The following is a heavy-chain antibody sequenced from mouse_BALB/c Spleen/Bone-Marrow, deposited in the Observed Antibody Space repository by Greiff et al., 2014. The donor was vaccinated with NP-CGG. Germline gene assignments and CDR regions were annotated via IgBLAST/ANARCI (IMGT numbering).Heavy chain of an antibody. J-gene: IGHJ4*01. CDR3: ARRGGFYAMDY. Sequence: VKLMESGAELVRPGVSVKISCKGSGYTFTDYAMLWVKQSHAKSLEWIGVISTYYGDASYNQKFKGKATMTVDKSSSTAYMELARLTSEDSAIYYCARRGGFYAMDYWGQGTSVTVSS. V-gene: IGHV1S137*01. CDR2: ISTYYGDA. CDR1: GYTFTDYA.